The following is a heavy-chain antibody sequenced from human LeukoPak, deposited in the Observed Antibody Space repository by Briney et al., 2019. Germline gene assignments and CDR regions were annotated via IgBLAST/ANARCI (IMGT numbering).Heavy chain of an antibody. Sequence: PSETLSLTCTVSGGSISSGVYYWSWIRQPPGKGLEWIAYMYYSGSTYYNPPLKSRVTMSADTSKNQLSLKLSSVTAADTAVYYCARPYYYDSRIDPWGQGILVTVSS. D-gene: IGHD3-22*01. CDR3: ARPYYYDSRIDP. CDR1: GGSISSGVYY. CDR2: MYYSGST. V-gene: IGHV4-30-4*01. J-gene: IGHJ5*02.